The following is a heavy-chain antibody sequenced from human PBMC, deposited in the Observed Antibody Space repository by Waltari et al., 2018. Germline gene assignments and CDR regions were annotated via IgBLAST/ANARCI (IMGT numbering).Heavy chain of an antibody. J-gene: IGHJ4*02. CDR3: AKDMGHSSSWYYFDY. Sequence: EVQLVESGGVVVQPGGSLRLSCAASGFTFADYAMHWVRQVSGKGLEWVSLISWDGGSTYYADSVKGRFTISRDNSKNSLYLQMNSLRAEDTALYYCAKDMGHSSSWYYFDYWGQGTLVTVSS. CDR1: GFTFADYA. CDR2: ISWDGGST. D-gene: IGHD6-13*01. V-gene: IGHV3-43D*04.